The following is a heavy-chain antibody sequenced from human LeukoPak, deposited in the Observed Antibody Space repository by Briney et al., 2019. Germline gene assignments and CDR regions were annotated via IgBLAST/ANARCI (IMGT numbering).Heavy chain of an antibody. J-gene: IGHJ4*02. D-gene: IGHD5-18*01. Sequence: LQISXXGSGYSFTSYWIGWVRPLPGKGLEWMGIIYPGDSDTRYSPSFQGQVTISADKSISTAYLQWSSLKASDTAMYYCAREGGYSYGYPFDYWGQGTLVTVSS. CDR1: GYSFTSYW. CDR3: AREGGYSYGYPFDY. CDR2: IYPGDSDT. V-gene: IGHV5-51*01.